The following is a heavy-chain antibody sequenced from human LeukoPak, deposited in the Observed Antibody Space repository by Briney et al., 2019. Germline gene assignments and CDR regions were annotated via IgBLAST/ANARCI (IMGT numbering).Heavy chain of an antibody. CDR1: EITVSSDY. D-gene: IGHD5-12*01. CDR2: IYSGGST. V-gene: IGHV3-53*05. Sequence: GGSLRLSCAASEITVSSDYMAWVRQAPGKGLEWVSVIYSGGSTYYADSVKGRFTISRDNSENTLYLQMTSLRAEDTAVYYCVKGGYSGSACDYWGQGTLVTVSS. J-gene: IGHJ4*02. CDR3: VKGGYSGSACDY.